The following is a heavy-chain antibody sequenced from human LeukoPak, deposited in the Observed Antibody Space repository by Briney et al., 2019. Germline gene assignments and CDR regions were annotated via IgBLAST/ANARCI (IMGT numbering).Heavy chain of an antibody. CDR1: GYSFTSYY. D-gene: IGHD6-6*01. CDR3: AREKGAARAFDY. CDR2: INPSGGST. V-gene: IGHV1-46*03. Sequence: GASVKVSCKASGYSFTSYYMHWVRQAPGQGLEWMGIINPSGGSTTYAQEFRGRVTMTRDTSTSTVYMQLSSLSSEDTAVYYCAREKGAARAFDYWGQGTLVTVSS. J-gene: IGHJ4*02.